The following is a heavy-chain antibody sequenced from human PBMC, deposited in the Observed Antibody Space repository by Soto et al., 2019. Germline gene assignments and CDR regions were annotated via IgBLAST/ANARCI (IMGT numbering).Heavy chain of an antibody. CDR2: INAGNGNT. J-gene: IGHJ2*01. Sequence: QVQLVQSGAEVKKPGASVKVSCKASGYTFTSYAMHWVRQAPGQRLEWMGWINAGNGNTKYSQKFQGRDTITRDTSASTPYMELSSLRSEDTAVYCCARGGSLYWYFDLWGRGTLVSVSS. D-gene: IGHD1-26*01. CDR3: ARGGSLYWYFDL. V-gene: IGHV1-3*01. CDR1: GYTFTSYA.